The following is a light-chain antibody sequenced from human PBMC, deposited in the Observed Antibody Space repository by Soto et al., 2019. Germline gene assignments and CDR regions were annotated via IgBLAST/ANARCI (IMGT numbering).Light chain of an antibody. CDR3: QHYNNWPPWT. CDR1: QSISTN. Sequence: IVMTQSPVTMSVSPGERATLSCRASQSISTNLAWYQQKPGQAPRLLIYGASTRATGIPARFSGGGSATEFTITISSLQSEDFAVSYCQHYNNWPPWTFGQGTKVETK. CDR2: GAS. J-gene: IGKJ1*01. V-gene: IGKV3-15*01.